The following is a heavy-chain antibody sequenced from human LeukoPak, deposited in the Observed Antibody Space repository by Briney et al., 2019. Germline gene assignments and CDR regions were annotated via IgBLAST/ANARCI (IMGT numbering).Heavy chain of an antibody. V-gene: IGHV3-23*01. Sequence: GGSLRLSCAASGFTFSSYAMTWVRQAPGKGLEWVSAISGSGDSTYYADSVKGRFTISRDNSKNTLYLQMNSLRAEDTAVYYSAKDAVRGSGRINWFDSWGQGTLVTVSS. J-gene: IGHJ5*01. CDR3: AKDAVRGSGRINWFDS. CDR1: GFTFSSYA. CDR2: ISGSGDST. D-gene: IGHD3-10*01.